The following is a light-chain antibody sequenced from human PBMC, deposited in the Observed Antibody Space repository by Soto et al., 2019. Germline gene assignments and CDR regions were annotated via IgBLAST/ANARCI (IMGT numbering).Light chain of an antibody. CDR1: QSISSW. Sequence: DIQMTQSPSTLSASVGDRVTITCRASQSISSWLAWYQQKPGKAPKLLIYKASNLETGVPSRFSGSGSGTEFTLTISSLQPDDFATYYCQQYNDYLLTFGPGTTLDIK. CDR2: KAS. J-gene: IGKJ3*01. CDR3: QQYNDYLLT. V-gene: IGKV1-5*03.